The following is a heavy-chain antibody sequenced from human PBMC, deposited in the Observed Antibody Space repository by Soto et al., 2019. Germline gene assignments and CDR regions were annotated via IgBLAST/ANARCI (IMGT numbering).Heavy chain of an antibody. CDR2: IYYSGST. D-gene: IGHD2-2*01. V-gene: IGHV4-31*01. CDR3: AREVAGYGSSTSCDNYYYYGMDV. CDR1: GGSISSGGYY. J-gene: IGHJ6*02. Sequence: QVQLQESGPGLVKPSQTLSLTCTVSGGSISSGGYYWSWIRQHPGKGLEWIGYIYYSGSTYYNPSLKSQVNITVNTSKNQFSLKLSSVTAADTAVYYCAREVAGYGSSTSCDNYYYYGMDVWGQGTPVTVSS.